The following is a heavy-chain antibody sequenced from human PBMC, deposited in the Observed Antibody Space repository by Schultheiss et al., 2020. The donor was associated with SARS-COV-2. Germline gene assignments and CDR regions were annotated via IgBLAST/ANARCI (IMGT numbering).Heavy chain of an antibody. V-gene: IGHV4-39*01. Sequence: SETLSLTCTVSGGSISSSSYYWGWIRQPPGKGLEWIGSIYYSGSTYYNPSLKSRVTISVDTSKNQFSLKLSSVTAADTAVYYCARSLGRGRSGYCSGGSCYRFTYYYFDYWGQGTLVTVSS. CDR2: IYYSGST. CDR1: GGSISSSSYY. D-gene: IGHD2-15*01. CDR3: ARSLGRGRSGYCSGGSCYRFTYYYFDY. J-gene: IGHJ4*02.